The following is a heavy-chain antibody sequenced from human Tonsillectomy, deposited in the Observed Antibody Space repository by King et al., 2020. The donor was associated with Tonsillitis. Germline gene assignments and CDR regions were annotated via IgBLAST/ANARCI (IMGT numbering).Heavy chain of an antibody. CDR3: VRDNWGMHD. D-gene: IGHD7-27*01. CDR1: GFIFSNFW. Sequence: EVQLVESGGGLVQPGGSLTLSCAASGFIFSNFWMHWVRHAPGKGLVWVAHINNDGTGTTYADSVNGRFTISRDNAKSTLHLQMNSLRDEDMAVYYCVRDNWGMHDWGQGTLITVSS. CDR2: INNDGTGT. J-gene: IGHJ4*02. V-gene: IGHV3-74*01.